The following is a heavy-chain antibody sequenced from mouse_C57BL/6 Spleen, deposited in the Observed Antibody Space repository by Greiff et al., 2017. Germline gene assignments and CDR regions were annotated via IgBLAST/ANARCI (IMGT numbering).Heavy chain of an antibody. CDR1: GFTFSDYG. V-gene: IGHV5-17*01. D-gene: IGHD1-1*01. Sequence: EVQGVESGGGLVKPGGSLKLSCAASGFTFSDYGMHWVRQAPEKGLEWVAYISSGSSTIYYADTVKGRFTISRDNAKNTLFLQMTSLRSEDTAMYYCARVYYYGSSYGGFAYWGQGTLVTVSA. J-gene: IGHJ3*01. CDR2: ISSGSSTI. CDR3: ARVYYYGSSYGGFAY.